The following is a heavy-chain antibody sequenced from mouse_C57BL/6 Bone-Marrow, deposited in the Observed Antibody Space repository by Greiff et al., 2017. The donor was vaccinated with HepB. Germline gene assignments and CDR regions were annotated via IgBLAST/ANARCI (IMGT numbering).Heavy chain of an antibody. V-gene: IGHV1-80*01. CDR1: GYAFSSYW. Sequence: VKLQESGAELVKPGASVKISCKASGYAFSSYWMNWVKQRPGKGLEWIGQIYPGDGDTNYNGKFKGKATLTADKSSSTAYMQLSSLTSEDSAVYFCARGVLRYYFDYWGQGTTLTVSS. D-gene: IGHD1-1*01. J-gene: IGHJ2*01. CDR3: ARGVLRYYFDY. CDR2: IYPGDGDT.